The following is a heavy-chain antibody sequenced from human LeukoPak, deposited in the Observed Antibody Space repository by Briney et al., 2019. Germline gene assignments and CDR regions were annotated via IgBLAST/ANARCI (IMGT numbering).Heavy chain of an antibody. J-gene: IGHJ4*02. Sequence: PGGSLRLSCAVSGFTFSSYAMSWVRQAPGKGLEWVSAISGSGGGTFYADSVRGRFTISRDNSKNTVYLQMNSLRAEDTAVYYCAKGKQQLYYVDYWGQGTLVTVSS. V-gene: IGHV3-23*01. CDR2: ISGSGGGT. CDR1: GFTFSSYA. D-gene: IGHD6-13*01. CDR3: AKGKQQLYYVDY.